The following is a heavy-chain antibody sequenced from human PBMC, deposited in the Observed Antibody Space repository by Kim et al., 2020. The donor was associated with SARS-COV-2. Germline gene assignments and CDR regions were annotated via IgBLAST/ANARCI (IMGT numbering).Heavy chain of an antibody. CDR1: GFTFDDYA. J-gene: IGHJ6*02. V-gene: IGHV3-9*01. Sequence: GGSLRLSCAASGFTFDDYAMHWVRQAPGKGLEWVSGISWNSGSIGYADSVKGRFTISRDNAKNSLYLQMNSLRAEDTALYYCAKDRRDSGGGMDVWGQGTTVTVSS. CDR3: AKDRRDSGGGMDV. D-gene: IGHD2-21*01. CDR2: ISWNSGSI.